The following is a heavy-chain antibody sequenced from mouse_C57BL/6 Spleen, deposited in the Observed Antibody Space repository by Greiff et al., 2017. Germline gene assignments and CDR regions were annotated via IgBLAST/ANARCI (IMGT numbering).Heavy chain of an antibody. J-gene: IGHJ4*01. CDR2: INPGSGGT. D-gene: IGHD1-1*01. CDR1: GYAFTNYL. CDR3: ARGRNYGSRESYAMDY. V-gene: IGHV1-54*01. Sequence: QVQLKESGAELVRPGTSVKVSCKASGYAFTNYLIEWVKQRPGQGLEWIGVINPGSGGTNYNEKFKGKATLTADKSSSTAYMQLSSLTSEDSAVYFCARGRNYGSRESYAMDYWGQGTSVTVSS.